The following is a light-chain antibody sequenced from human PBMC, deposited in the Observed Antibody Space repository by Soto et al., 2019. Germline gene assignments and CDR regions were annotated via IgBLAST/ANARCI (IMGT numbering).Light chain of an antibody. J-gene: IGKJ1*01. Sequence: EIVLTQSPCTVSFAAGERSTLSFMASQSVSSSALAWYQQKPGQAPRRLIYGASSRATGIPDRFSGSGSGTDFTLTISRLEPEDFAVYYCQYYGTSPQTFGQGTKVDIK. V-gene: IGKV3-20*01. CDR3: QYYGTSPQT. CDR2: GAS. CDR1: QSVSSSA.